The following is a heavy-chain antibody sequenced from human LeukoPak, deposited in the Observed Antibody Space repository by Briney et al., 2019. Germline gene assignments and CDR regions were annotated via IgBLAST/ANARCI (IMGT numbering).Heavy chain of an antibody. CDR2: ISGSGGST. D-gene: IGHD2-21*02. CDR1: GFTFSSYA. V-gene: IGHV3-23*01. Sequence: QAGGSLRLSCAASGFTFSSYAMSWVRQAPGKRLEWVSTISGSGGSTYYADSVKGRFTISRDNSKNTLYLQMNSLRAEDTAVYYCAKAFPLGTHITYCGGDCYLYYFDYWGQGTLVTVSS. CDR3: AKAFPLGTHITYCGGDCYLYYFDY. J-gene: IGHJ4*02.